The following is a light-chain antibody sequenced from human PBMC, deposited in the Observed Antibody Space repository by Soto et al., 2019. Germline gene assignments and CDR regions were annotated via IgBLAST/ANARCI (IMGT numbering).Light chain of an antibody. CDR1: HSVSRN. CDR2: GAS. CDR3: PQYDNWPPWT. V-gene: IGKV3-15*01. J-gene: IGKJ1*01. Sequence: EIVMTQSPATLSVSPGERATLSCRASHSVSRNLAWYQQKPGQAPRLLIYGASTRPSGGPARFSGSGSGTEFTLTISSLQTEDFAIYYCPQYDNWPPWTFGQGTKVEIK.